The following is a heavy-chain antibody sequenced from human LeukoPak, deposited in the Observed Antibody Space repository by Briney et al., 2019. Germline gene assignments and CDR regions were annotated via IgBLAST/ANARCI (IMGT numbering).Heavy chain of an antibody. Sequence: SVKVSCKASGGTFSSYAISWVRQAPGQGLEWMGGIIPIFGTASYAQKFQGRVTITADESTSTAYMELSSLRSEDTAVYYCARLGLAAAGTFDYWGQGTLATVSS. D-gene: IGHD6-13*01. CDR1: GGTFSSYA. CDR3: ARLGLAAAGTFDY. V-gene: IGHV1-69*13. J-gene: IGHJ4*02. CDR2: IIPIFGTA.